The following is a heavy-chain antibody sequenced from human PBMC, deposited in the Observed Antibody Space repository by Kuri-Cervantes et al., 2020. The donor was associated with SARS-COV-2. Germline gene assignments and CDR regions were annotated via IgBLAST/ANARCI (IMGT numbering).Heavy chain of an antibody. Sequence: LSLTCAASGFTFSSYSMNWVRQAPGKGLEWVSYISSSSTIYYADSVKGRFTISRDNAKNSLYLQMNSLRDEDTAVYYCARENQGNYYDSSGYYHYYYYGMDVWGQGTTVTVSS. CDR3: ARENQGNYYDSSGYYHYYYYGMDV. J-gene: IGHJ6*02. CDR2: ISSSSTI. V-gene: IGHV3-48*02. CDR1: GFTFSSYS. D-gene: IGHD3-22*01.